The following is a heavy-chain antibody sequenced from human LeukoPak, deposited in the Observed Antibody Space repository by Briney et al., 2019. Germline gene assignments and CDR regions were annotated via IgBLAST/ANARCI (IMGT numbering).Heavy chain of an antibody. D-gene: IGHD1-26*01. Sequence: PGGSLRLSCAASGFTFSSYGVSWVRQAPGKGLEWVSAISGSGGSTYYADSVKGRFTISRDNSKNTLYLQMNSLRAEDTAVYYCARDWYSGSYPLDYWGQGTLVTVSS. V-gene: IGHV3-23*01. J-gene: IGHJ4*02. CDR1: GFTFSSYG. CDR2: ISGSGGST. CDR3: ARDWYSGSYPLDY.